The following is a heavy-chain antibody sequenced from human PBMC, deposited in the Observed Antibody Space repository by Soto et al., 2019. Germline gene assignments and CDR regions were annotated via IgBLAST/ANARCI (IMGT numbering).Heavy chain of an antibody. D-gene: IGHD3-16*02. J-gene: IGHJ4*02. CDR2: IKSKTDGGTT. V-gene: IGHV3-15*01. CDR3: HSYYDYIWGSYRLIDY. Sequence: VQLVESGGGLVKPGGSLRLSCAASGFTFSNAWMSWVRQAPGKGLEWVGRIKSKTDGGTTDYAAPVKGRFTISRDDSKNTLYLQMNSLKTEDTAVYYCHSYYDYIWGSYRLIDYWGQGTLDTVSS. CDR1: GFTFSNAW.